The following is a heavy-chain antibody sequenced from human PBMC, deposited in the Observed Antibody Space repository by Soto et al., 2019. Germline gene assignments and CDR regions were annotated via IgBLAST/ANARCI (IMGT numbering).Heavy chain of an antibody. V-gene: IGHV1-69*06. J-gene: IGHJ5*02. Sequence: KVSCKASGGTFGSYAISWVRQAPGQGLEWMGNIIPMYGTPNYAQNFQGRVTMIADKSTSTVYMDLGSLRTDDTAVYYCARGFAYSSAWFDQWGQGTVVTVSS. CDR2: IIPMYGTP. CDR3: ARGFAYSSAWFDQ. D-gene: IGHD3-22*01. CDR1: GGTFGSYA.